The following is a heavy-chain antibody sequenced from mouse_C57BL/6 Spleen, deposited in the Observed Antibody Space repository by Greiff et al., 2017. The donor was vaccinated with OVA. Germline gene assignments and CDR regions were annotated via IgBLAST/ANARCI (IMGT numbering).Heavy chain of an antibody. D-gene: IGHD1-2*01. CDR2: INPSSGYT. V-gene: IGHV1-7*01. CDR3: AREAFITTEVYY. Sequence: VQLQQSGAELAKPGASVKLSCKASGYTFTSYWMHWVKQRPGQGLEWIGYINPSSGYTKYNQKFKDKATLPADKSSSTAYMQLSSLTYEDSAVYYCAREAFITTEVYYWGQGTTLTVSS. CDR1: GYTFTSYW. J-gene: IGHJ2*01.